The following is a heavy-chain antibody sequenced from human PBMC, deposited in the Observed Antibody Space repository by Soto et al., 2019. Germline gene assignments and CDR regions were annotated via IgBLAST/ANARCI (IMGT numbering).Heavy chain of an antibody. D-gene: IGHD6-6*01. CDR1: GGSISSGDYY. V-gene: IGHV4-30-4*01. CDR2: IYYSGST. Sequence: QVQLQESGPGLVKPSQTLSLTCTVSGGSISSGDYYWSWIRQPPGKGLEWIGYIYYSGSTYYNPSLKSRVTISVATSKTQSPLKLSSVTAADTAVYYCARERPDGARLDPWGQGTLVTVSS. J-gene: IGHJ5*02. CDR3: ARERPDGARLDP.